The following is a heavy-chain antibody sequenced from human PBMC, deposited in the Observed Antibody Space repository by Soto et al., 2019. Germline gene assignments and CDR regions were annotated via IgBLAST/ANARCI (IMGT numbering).Heavy chain of an antibody. Sequence: QVQLQESGPGLVKPSETLSLTCTVSGGSISSYYWSWIRQPPGKGLEWIGYIYYSGRTNYNPSLKSRFTISVDTSKNPCSLKLSSVTAADTAVYYCARGGWPLTPPDYWGQGTLVTVSS. J-gene: IGHJ4*02. CDR2: IYYSGRT. D-gene: IGHD2-15*01. CDR1: GGSISSYY. V-gene: IGHV4-59*08. CDR3: ARGGWPLTPPDY.